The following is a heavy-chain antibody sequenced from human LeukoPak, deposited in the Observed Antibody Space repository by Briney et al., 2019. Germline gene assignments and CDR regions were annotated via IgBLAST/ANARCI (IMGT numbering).Heavy chain of an antibody. CDR3: AKGLPVWEDPRYYFDY. CDR2: ISYDGSNK. V-gene: IGHV3-30*18. J-gene: IGHJ4*02. D-gene: IGHD2-8*01. CDR1: GFTFSSYG. Sequence: PGGSLRLSCAAFGFTFSSYGMHWVRQAPGKGLEWVAVISYDGSNKYYADSVKGRFTISRDNSKNTLYLQMNSLRAEDTAVYYCAKGLPVWEDPRYYFDYWGQGTLVTVSS.